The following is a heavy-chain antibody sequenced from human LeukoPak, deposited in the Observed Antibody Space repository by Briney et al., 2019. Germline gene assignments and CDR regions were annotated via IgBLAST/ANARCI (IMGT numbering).Heavy chain of an antibody. V-gene: IGHV4-39*01. D-gene: IGHD4-17*01. CDR1: GGSISSSSYY. CDR2: IYYSGST. J-gene: IGHJ4*02. CDR3: ARLSDYGDYVGVGLDY. Sequence: SETLSLTCTVSGGSISSSSYYWGWIRQPPGKGLEWIGIIYYSGSTYYNPSLKSRVTISVDTSKNQSSLKLSSVTAADTAVYYCARLSDYGDYVGVGLDYWGQGTLVTVSS.